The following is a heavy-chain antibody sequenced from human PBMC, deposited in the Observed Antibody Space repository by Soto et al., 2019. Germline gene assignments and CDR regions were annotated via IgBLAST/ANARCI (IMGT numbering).Heavy chain of an antibody. Sequence: SETLSLTCAVYGGSFSGYYWSWIRQPPGKGLECIGEINHSGSTNYNPSLKSRVTISVDTSRNQFSLKLNSVTAADTALYYCARVGDSWNVFDYWGQGMLVTVSS. D-gene: IGHD1-1*01. V-gene: IGHV4-34*01. J-gene: IGHJ4*02. CDR1: GGSFSGYY. CDR2: INHSGST. CDR3: ARVGDSWNVFDY.